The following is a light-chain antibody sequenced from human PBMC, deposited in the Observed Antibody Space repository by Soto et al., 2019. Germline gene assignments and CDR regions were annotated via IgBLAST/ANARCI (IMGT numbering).Light chain of an antibody. CDR2: DVY. J-gene: IGLJ2*01. V-gene: IGLV2-14*01. CDR3: TSYTTTNTLA. Sequence: QSALTQPDSVSGSPGQSITISCTGTRSDIGAYNYVSWFQQNPGKAPKCMIYDVYSRPSGVSHRFSGSKSANTASLTISGLQAEDEAVYYCTSYTTTNTLALGGGTKLTVL. CDR1: RSDIGAYNY.